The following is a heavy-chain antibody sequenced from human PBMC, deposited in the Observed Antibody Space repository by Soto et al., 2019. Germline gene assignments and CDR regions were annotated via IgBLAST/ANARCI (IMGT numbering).Heavy chain of an antibody. D-gene: IGHD3-9*01. V-gene: IGHV3-49*03. CDR1: GFTFGDYA. J-gene: IGHJ4*02. CDR2: IRSKAYGGTT. CDR3: TRALDYDILTLPDY. Sequence: GGSLRLSCTASGFTFGDYAMSWFRQAPGKGLEWVGFIRSKAYGGTTEYAASVKGRFTISRDDSKSIAYLQMNSLKTEDTAVYYCTRALDYDILTLPDYWGQGTLVTVSS.